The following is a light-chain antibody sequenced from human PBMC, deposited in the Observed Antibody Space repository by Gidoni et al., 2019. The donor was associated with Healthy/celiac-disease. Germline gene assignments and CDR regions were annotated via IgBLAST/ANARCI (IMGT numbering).Light chain of an antibody. V-gene: IGLV1-40*01. Sequence: SVLTQPPSVSGAPGQRLTISGTGSSANIGAGYDVHWYQQLPGTAPKLLLDGNSNRPAGVPDRFSGSKSGTAASLAITGLQAEDEADDYCQSYDSSLSGFYVFGTGTKGTVL. CDR3: QSYDSSLSGFYV. J-gene: IGLJ1*01. CDR2: GNS. CDR1: SANIGAGYD.